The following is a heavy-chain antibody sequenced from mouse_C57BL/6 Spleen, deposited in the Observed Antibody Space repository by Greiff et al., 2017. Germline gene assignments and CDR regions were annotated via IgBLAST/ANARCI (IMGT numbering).Heavy chain of an antibody. CDR2: LYPGDGDT. V-gene: IGHV1-82*01. CDR3: ARSIYYYGSSYCFDY. J-gene: IGHJ2*01. Sequence: QVQLQQSGPELVKPGASVTISCKASGYAFSRSWLNWVKQRPGKGLEWIGRLYPGDGDTNYNGKFKGKATLTADKSSSTAYMQLSSLTSEDSAVYFCARSIYYYGSSYCFDYWGQGTTLTVSS. D-gene: IGHD1-1*01. CDR1: GYAFSRSW.